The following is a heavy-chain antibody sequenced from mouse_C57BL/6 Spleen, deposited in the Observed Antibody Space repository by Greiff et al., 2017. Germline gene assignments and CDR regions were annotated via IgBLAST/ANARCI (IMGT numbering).Heavy chain of an antibody. J-gene: IGHJ2*01. CDR3: ARGDYGSSWYYFAC. CDR2: IDPNSGGT. D-gene: IGHD1-1*01. CDR1: GYTFTSYW. Sequence: QVQLKQPGAELVKPGASVKLSCKASGYTFTSYWMHWVKQRPGRGLEWIGRIDPNSGGTKYNEKFKSKATLTVDKSSSTAYMQRSSLTSEDSAVYYCARGDYGSSWYYFACWGQGTTLTVSS. V-gene: IGHV1-72*01.